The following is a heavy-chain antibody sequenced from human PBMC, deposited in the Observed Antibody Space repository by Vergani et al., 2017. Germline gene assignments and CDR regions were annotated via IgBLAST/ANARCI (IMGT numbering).Heavy chain of an antibody. V-gene: IGHV3-11*05. D-gene: IGHD6-13*01. J-gene: IGHJ4*02. Sequence: QVQLVESGGGLVKPGGSLRLSCAASGFTFSDYYMSWIRQAPGKGLEWVSYISSSSSYTNYADSVKGRFTISRENAKNSLYLQMNSLRAEDTAVYYCARDGPNGIAAAGRNSPPDYWGQGTLVTVSS. CDR1: GFTFSDYY. CDR2: ISSSSSYT. CDR3: ARDGPNGIAAAGRNSPPDY.